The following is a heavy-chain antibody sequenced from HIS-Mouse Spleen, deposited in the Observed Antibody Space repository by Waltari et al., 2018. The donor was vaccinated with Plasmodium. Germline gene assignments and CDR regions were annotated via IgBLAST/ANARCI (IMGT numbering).Heavy chain of an antibody. J-gene: IGHJ4*02. CDR2: ISGSGGST. CDR1: DFTCCSYA. V-gene: IGHV3-23*01. D-gene: IGHD7-27*01. CDR3: AKSSKGTGDLWDY. Sequence: EVQLLDSGGGLVQPGGSLGLSCAASDFTCCSYAVSGVGQAPGKGLEWVSAISGSGGSTYYADSVKGRFTISRDNSKNTLYLQMNSLRAEDTAVYYCAKSSKGTGDLWDYWGQGTLVTVSS.